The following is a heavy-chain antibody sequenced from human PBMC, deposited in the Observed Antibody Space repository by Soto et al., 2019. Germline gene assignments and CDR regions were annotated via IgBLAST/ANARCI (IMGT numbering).Heavy chain of an antibody. V-gene: IGHV4-34*01. D-gene: IGHD3-3*01. CDR1: GGSFSGYY. CDR2: INHSGST. CDR3: ARGRYYDFWSGLNYYGMDV. J-gene: IGHJ6*02. Sequence: PSETLSLTCAVYGGSFSGYYWSWIRQPPGKGLEWIGEINHSGSTNYNPSLKSRVTISVDTSKNQFSLKLSSVTAADTAVYYCARGRYYDFWSGLNYYGMDVWVQGTTVT.